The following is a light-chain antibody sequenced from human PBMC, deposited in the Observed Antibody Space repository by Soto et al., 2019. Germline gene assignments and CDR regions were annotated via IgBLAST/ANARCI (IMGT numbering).Light chain of an antibody. Sequence: ALAHPRSVSGSPGQSVTISCTGTSSDVGGYNYVSWYQQHPGKAPKLMLYDVSKRPSGVPDRFSGSKSGNTASLTISGLQAEDEADYYCSSYAGSYVYVFGPGTKLTVL. CDR2: DVS. V-gene: IGLV2-11*01. CDR3: SSYAGSYVYV. CDR1: SSDVGGYNY. J-gene: IGLJ1*01.